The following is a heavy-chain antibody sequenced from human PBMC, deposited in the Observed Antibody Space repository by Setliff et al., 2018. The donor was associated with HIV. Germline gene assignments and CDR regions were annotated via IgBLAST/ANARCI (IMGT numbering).Heavy chain of an antibody. CDR1: GGSISSGGYY. CDR2: IYDSEST. CDR3: ARAPGPYGDYNWFDP. J-gene: IGHJ5*02. D-gene: IGHD4-17*01. Sequence: SETLSLTCTVSGGSISSGGYYWSWIRQPPGKGLEWIGNIYDSESTYYNPSLTSRVTISVDTSKNHFALKLNSVTAADTAVYYCARAPGPYGDYNWFDPWGQGALVTVSS. V-gene: IGHV4-30-4*08.